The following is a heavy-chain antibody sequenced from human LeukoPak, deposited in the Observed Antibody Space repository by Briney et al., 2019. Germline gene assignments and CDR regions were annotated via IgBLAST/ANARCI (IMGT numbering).Heavy chain of an antibody. J-gene: IGHJ6*03. Sequence: PGGSLRLSCAASGFSFSDYEMNWVRQAPGKGLEWLSHIDISGNTIHYADSVEGRFTISRDNARNSVYLQMTSLRVGDTAVYYCARDPYSGTYGNTYYYYMDVWGKGTTVTISS. D-gene: IGHD1-26*01. CDR2: IDISGNTI. V-gene: IGHV3-48*03. CDR1: GFSFSDYE. CDR3: ARDPYSGTYGNTYYYYMDV.